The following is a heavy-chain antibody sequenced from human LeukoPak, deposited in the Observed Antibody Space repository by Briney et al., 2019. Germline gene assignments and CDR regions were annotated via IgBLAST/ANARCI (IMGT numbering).Heavy chain of an antibody. Sequence: SETLSLTCAVYGGSFSGYYWSWIRQPPGKGLEWIGEINHSGSTNYNPSLKSRVTISVDTSKNQFSLKLSSVTAADMAVYYCARVHDIVVVPAAIYGMDVWGQGTTVTVSS. J-gene: IGHJ6*02. CDR2: INHSGST. CDR3: ARVHDIVVVPAAIYGMDV. V-gene: IGHV4-34*01. CDR1: GGSFSGYY. D-gene: IGHD2-2*01.